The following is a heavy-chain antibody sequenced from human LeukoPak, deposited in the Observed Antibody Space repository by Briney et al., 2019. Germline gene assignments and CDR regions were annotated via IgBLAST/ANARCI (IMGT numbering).Heavy chain of an antibody. J-gene: IGHJ3*02. V-gene: IGHV4-28*05. Sequence: SDTLSLTCSVSGYSISTSNYWAWIRQPPGRGLEWIGHIYYSGGIYYNPSLKSRVTISVDTSRNQFSLKLSSVTAVDTAVYYCARKTTAGPTKAAFDIWGQGTMVAVST. CDR1: GYSISTSNY. CDR3: ARKTTAGPTKAAFDI. CDR2: IYYSGGI. D-gene: IGHD2-21*02.